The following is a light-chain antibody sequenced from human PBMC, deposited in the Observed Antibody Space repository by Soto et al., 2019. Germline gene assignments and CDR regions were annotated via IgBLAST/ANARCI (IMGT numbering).Light chain of an antibody. V-gene: IGKV3-15*01. CDR3: QQYNNWPPYT. CDR1: QSIAGN. J-gene: IGKJ2*01. CDR2: GAS. Sequence: EVVVTQSPATLSVSPGERATLSCRASQSIAGNLAWYQQKPGQAPRLLIYGASARATGIPARFSGSGSGTLFTLTISSLQSEDCAVYYCQQYNNWPPYTFGQGTKLEIK.